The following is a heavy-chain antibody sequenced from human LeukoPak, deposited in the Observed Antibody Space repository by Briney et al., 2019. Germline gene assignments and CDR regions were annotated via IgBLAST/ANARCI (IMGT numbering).Heavy chain of an antibody. CDR3: ARDTPVMSGSYRGGIDY. Sequence: SETLSLTCAVSGYSISSGYYWGWIRQPPGKGLEWIGSIYHSGSTYYNPSLKSRVTISVDTSKNQFSLKLSSVTAADTAVYYCARDTPVMSGSYRGGIDYWGQGTLVTVSS. V-gene: IGHV4-38-2*02. CDR2: IYHSGST. D-gene: IGHD1-26*01. J-gene: IGHJ4*02. CDR1: GYSISSGYY.